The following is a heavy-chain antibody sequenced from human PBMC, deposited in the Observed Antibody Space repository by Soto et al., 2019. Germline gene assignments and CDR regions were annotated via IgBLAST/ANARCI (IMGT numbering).Heavy chain of an antibody. CDR2: ISSSGGST. V-gene: IGHV3-23*01. CDR3: AKEGPGWNGGGY. CDR1: GFTFSSYD. Sequence: EVQLLESGGGLVQPGGSLRLSCAASGFTFSSYDMSWVRQAPGKGLEWVSTISSSGGSTYYTDSVKGRFTISRDNSKNTLYLQLNSRRAEDTAVYYCAKEGPGWNGGGYWGQGTLVTVSS. J-gene: IGHJ4*02. D-gene: IGHD1-1*01.